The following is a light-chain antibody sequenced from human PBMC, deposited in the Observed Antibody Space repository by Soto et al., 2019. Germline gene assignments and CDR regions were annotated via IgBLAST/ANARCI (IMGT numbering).Light chain of an antibody. CDR3: QQYGSSTTWT. CDR1: QSVSSRY. CDR2: GAS. Sequence: IVLTQSSGTLSLSPGERATLSCRPSQSVSSRYLAWYQQKPGQAPRLLIYGASSRATGIPDRFSGSGSGTDFTLTISRLEPEDFAAYYCQQYGSSTTWTFGQGTKVDI. V-gene: IGKV3-20*01. J-gene: IGKJ1*01.